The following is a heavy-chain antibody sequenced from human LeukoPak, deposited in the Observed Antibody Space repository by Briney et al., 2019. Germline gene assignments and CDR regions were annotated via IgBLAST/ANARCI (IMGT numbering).Heavy chain of an antibody. D-gene: IGHD1-26*01. CDR1: GYTLTELS. CDR3: ARAATIVGATHDWFDP. J-gene: IGHJ5*02. CDR2: ISAYNGNT. V-gene: IGHV1-18*01. Sequence: ASVKVSCKVSGYTLTELSMHWVRQAPGQGLEWMGWISAYNGNTNYAQKLQGRVTMTTDTSTSTAYMELRSLRSDDTAVYYCARAATIVGATHDWFDPWGQGTLVTVSS.